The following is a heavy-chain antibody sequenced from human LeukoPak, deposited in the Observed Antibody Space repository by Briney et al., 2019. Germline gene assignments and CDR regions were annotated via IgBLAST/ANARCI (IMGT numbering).Heavy chain of an antibody. CDR3: ARDPYSGTYGDTCYYYMDV. Sequence: GGSLRLSCAASGFSFSSYNMNWVRQTPGKGLEWVSSITSSSTYTFYADSVKGRFTISRDNARNSLYLQMNSLRAEDTAVYYCARDPYSGTYGDTCYYYMDVWGKGTTVTISS. V-gene: IGHV3-21*01. J-gene: IGHJ6*03. CDR1: GFSFSSYN. CDR2: ITSSSTYT. D-gene: IGHD1-26*01.